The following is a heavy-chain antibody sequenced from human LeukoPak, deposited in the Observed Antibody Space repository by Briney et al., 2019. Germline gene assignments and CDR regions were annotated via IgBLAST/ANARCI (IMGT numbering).Heavy chain of an antibody. CDR3: ARDASQRLLWFGEKLDGMDV. CDR1: GFTFSSYA. J-gene: IGHJ6*02. V-gene: IGHV3-30-3*01. D-gene: IGHD3-10*01. CDR2: IPYDGSNK. Sequence: PGRSLRLSCAASGFTFSSYAMHWVRQAPGKGLEWVAVIPYDGSNKSYADSVKGRFTISRDNSKNTLYLQMNSLRAEDTAVYYCARDASQRLLWFGEKLDGMDVWGQGTTVTVSS.